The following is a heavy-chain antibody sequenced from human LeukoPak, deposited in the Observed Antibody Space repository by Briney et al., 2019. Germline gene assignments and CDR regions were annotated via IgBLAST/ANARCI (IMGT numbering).Heavy chain of an antibody. Sequence: PGGSLRLSCAASGFTFSSYWMSWVRQAPGKGPEWVANINYDGGEKYYVGSVKGRFTISRDNAKNSLYLQMNSLRAEDTAVYYCARYSSSWHYWGQGTLVTVSS. CDR1: GFTFSSYW. CDR3: ARYSSSWHY. D-gene: IGHD6-13*01. V-gene: IGHV3-7*01. J-gene: IGHJ4*02. CDR2: INYDGGEK.